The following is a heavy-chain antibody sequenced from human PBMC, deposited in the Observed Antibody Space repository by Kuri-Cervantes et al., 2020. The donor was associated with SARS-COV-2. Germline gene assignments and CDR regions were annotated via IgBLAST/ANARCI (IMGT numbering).Heavy chain of an antibody. CDR2: IKQDGSEK. D-gene: IGHD3-3*01. CDR3: AREIITIFGVNFDY. V-gene: IGHV3-7*01. Sequence: GESLKISCGVSGFTFSISWMTWVRQAPGKGLEWVANIKQDGSEKYYVDSVKGRFTISRDNAKNSLYLQMNSLRAEDTAVYYCAREIITIFGVNFDYWGQGTLVTVSS. J-gene: IGHJ4*02. CDR1: GFTFSISW.